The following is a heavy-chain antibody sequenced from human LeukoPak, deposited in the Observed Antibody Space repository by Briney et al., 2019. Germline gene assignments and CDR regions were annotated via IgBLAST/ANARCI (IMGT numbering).Heavy chain of an antibody. CDR3: ERHYNGFDY. D-gene: IGHD1-14*01. J-gene: IGHJ4*02. CDR2: IWYDGSKK. CDR1: AFTFSSYG. Sequence: GGSLSLSCATSAFTFSSYGMHWFLQAPGKGLEWVAAIWYDGSKKYYGDSVKGRLTISRDNSKNTLCLQMNSLRAEETAVYYWERHYNGFDYWGQGTLVTVSS. V-gene: IGHV3-33*01.